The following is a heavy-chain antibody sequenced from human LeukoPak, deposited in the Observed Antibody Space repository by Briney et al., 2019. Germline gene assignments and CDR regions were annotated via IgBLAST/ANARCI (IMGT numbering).Heavy chain of an antibody. Sequence: PSETLSLTCTVSGGSISSYYWGWIRQSPGKGLEWIGYISHLRPTKYNPSLRSPVTISLDTSNNQLSLKLSSVTAADTAIYYCATERSDTVYEAFDIWAKGQWSPSL. CDR3: ATERSDTVYEAFDI. CDR1: GGSISSYY. V-gene: IGHV4-59*01. J-gene: IGHJ3*02. CDR2: ISHLRPT. D-gene: IGHD5-18*01.